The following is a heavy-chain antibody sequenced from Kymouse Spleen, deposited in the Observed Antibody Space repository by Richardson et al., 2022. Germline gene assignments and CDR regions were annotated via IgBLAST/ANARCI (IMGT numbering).Heavy chain of an antibody. J-gene: IGHJ6*02. CDR3: ARAGAVAGTDYYYYYGMDV. V-gene: IGHV3-33*01. D-gene: IGHD6-19*01. CDR2: IWYDGSNK. CDR1: GFTFSSYG. Sequence: QVQLVESGGGVVQPGRSLRLSCAASGFTFSSYGMHWVRQAPGKGLEWVAVIWYDGSNKYYADSVKGRFTISRDNSKNTLYLQMNSLRAEDTAVYYCARAGAVAGTDYYYYYGMDVWGQGTTVTVSS.